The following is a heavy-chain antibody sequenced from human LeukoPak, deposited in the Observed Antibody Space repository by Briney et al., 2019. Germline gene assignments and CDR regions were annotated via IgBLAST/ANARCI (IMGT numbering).Heavy chain of an antibody. J-gene: IGHJ3*01. CDR2: ITPSGTTK. D-gene: IGHD3-10*01. Sequence: GGSLRLSCAVSGFSFSDYYMSWIRQAPGKGLEWVAYITPSGTTKTYADSVEGRFFISRDNAQSSVTLDMNSLRVEDTGVYYCAREGTGTDWGQGTWVTVSS. V-gene: IGHV3-11*04. CDR3: AREGTGTD. CDR1: GFSFSDYY.